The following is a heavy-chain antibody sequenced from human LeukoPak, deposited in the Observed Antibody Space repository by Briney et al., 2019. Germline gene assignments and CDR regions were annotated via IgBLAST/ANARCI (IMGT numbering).Heavy chain of an antibody. CDR2: IYYSGST. V-gene: IGHV4-59*08. CDR3: ARQGGGFWYFDL. CDR1: GGSISSYY. J-gene: IGHJ2*01. Sequence: SETLSLTCTVSGGSISSYYWSWIRQPPGKGLEWIGYIYYSGSTNYNPSLKSRVTISVDTSKNQFSPKLSSVTAADTAVYYCARQGGGFWYFDLWGRGTLVTVSS. D-gene: IGHD6-25*01.